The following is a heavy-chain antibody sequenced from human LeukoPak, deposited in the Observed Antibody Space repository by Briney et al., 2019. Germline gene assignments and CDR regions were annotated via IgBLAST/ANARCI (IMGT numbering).Heavy chain of an antibody. J-gene: IGHJ4*02. CDR2: IYYSGST. V-gene: IGHV4-59*01. CDR3: AREISVGLSGTLLDY. CDR1: GDSISSYY. D-gene: IGHD1-26*01. Sequence: ASETLSLTCSVSGDSISSYYWSWIRQSPGKGLEWIGFIYYSGSTNYNPSLKSRVAISLDKSKSQFSLRLTSVTDADTAVYYCAREISVGLSGTLLDYWGQGTLVTVSS.